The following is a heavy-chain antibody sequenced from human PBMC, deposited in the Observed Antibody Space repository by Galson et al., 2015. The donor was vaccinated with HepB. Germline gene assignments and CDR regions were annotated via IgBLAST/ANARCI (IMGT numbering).Heavy chain of an antibody. CDR1: GYTFTGYY. V-gene: IGHV1-2*06. CDR2: INPNSGGT. D-gene: IGHD2-2*01. J-gene: IGHJ6*03. CDR3: ARGRIVVVPAATYYYYYYMDV. Sequence: SVKVSCKASGYTFTGYYMHWVRQAPGQGLEWMGRINPNSGGTNYAQKFQGRVTMTRDTSISTAYMELSRLRSDDTAVYYCARGRIVVVPAATYYYYYYMDVWGKGTTVTVSS.